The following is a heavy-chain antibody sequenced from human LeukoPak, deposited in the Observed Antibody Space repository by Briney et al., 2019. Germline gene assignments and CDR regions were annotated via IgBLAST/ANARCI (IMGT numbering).Heavy chain of an antibody. J-gene: IGHJ4*02. V-gene: IGHV4-59*11. CDR1: GGSISSHC. CDR3: ARGDDYKSTLFDY. CDR2: ISSGGST. D-gene: IGHD5-12*01. Sequence: SETLSLTCSVSGGSISSHCWGWIRQPPGKELEWIGYISSGGSTNYNPSLKSRVTISIDTSKNQFSLKLTSATAADTAVYYCARGDDYKSTLFDYWGQGTLVTVSS.